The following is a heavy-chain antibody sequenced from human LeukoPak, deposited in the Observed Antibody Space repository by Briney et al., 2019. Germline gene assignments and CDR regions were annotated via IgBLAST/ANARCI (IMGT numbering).Heavy chain of an antibody. D-gene: IGHD3-22*01. V-gene: IGHV1-18*01. J-gene: IGHJ3*02. Sequence: ASVNVSCTASGYTLTSYHISWVRQAPGQGLEWMGWISAYNGNTDYAQKFQGRVTMTTDTSTTTAYMELRSLRSDDTAVYYCARPLTYYYDSNGRYAFEIWGQGTMVAVSS. CDR3: ARPLTYYYDSNGRYAFEI. CDR2: ISAYNGNT. CDR1: GYTLTSYH.